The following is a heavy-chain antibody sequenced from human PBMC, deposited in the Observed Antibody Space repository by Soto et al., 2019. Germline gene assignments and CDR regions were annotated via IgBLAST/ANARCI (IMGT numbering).Heavy chain of an antibody. J-gene: IGHJ4*02. D-gene: IGHD4-17*01. CDR1: GDSISSSFW. Sequence: QGLLQEAGPGLVKPSGNLSLTCAGSGDSISSSFWWGLVPQPPGKGLEWIGEIYHTESTVYNPSLKSRVTISVDKSKNQFSLNLDSVTAADTAVYYCARYDFGTFDYWGRGILVTVSS. V-gene: IGHV4-4*02. CDR2: IYHTEST. CDR3: ARYDFGTFDY.